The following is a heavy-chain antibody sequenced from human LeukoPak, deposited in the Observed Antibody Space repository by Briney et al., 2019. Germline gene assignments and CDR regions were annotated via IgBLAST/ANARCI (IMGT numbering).Heavy chain of an antibody. CDR3: ARITLLRGVIKREIDY. V-gene: IGHV3-21*01. D-gene: IGHD3-10*01. J-gene: IGHJ4*02. CDR1: GFSFSTYS. Sequence: PGGSLRLSCAASGFSFSTYSINWVRQAPGKGLEWVSCISSSSNYIYYADSVKGRFTISRDNAKNSLYLQVNSLRAENTAVYYCARITLLRGVIKREIDYWGQGTLVTVSS. CDR2: ISSSSNYI.